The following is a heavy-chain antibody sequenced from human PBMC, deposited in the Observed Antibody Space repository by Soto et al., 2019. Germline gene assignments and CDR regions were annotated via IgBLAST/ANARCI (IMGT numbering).Heavy chain of an antibody. CDR1: GYTFNNYG. V-gene: IGHV1-18*01. J-gene: IGHJ4*02. D-gene: IGHD2-15*01. Sequence: ASVKVSCKASGYTFNNYGITWVRQAPGQRLEWMGWINPYNGNTKYSQKFQGRVTMTTDTSASTAYMELSSLRSEDTAVYYCAREYCTGGTCYSFFDYWGQGTLVTVSS. CDR3: AREYCTGGTCYSFFDY. CDR2: INPYNGNT.